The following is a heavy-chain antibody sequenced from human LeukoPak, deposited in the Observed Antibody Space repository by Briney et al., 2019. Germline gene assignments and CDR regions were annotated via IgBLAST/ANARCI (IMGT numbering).Heavy chain of an antibody. J-gene: IGHJ4*02. CDR3: TRSTGWYNTFDY. V-gene: IGHV3-9*03. Sequence: GRSLRLSCAASGFTFDNYAMHWVRQVPGKGLQWVSGITWNSGSIGYADSVKGRFTISRDNAKNYVYLQMNSQRTEDMAFYFCTRSTGWYNTFDYWGQGALVTVSS. CDR1: GFTFDNYA. D-gene: IGHD1-1*01. CDR2: ITWNSGSI.